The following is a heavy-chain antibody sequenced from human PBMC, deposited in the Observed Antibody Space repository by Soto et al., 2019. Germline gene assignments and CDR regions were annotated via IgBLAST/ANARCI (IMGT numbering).Heavy chain of an antibody. J-gene: IGHJ6*02. Sequence: EVQLVESGGGLVQPGGSLRLSCAASGFTFSNYCMGWVRQAPGKGLEWVANIQVDGSQKYNVDSVKGRFTIHRDNAKKALYLQMNSLRAEETARFYFARRLESHYGMDVWGQGTTVTVAS. CDR2: IQVDGSQK. CDR3: ARRLESHYGMDV. V-gene: IGHV3-7*03. CDR1: GFTFSNYC. D-gene: IGHD1-1*01.